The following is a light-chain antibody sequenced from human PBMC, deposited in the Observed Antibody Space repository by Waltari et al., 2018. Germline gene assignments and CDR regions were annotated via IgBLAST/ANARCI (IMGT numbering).Light chain of an antibody. Sequence: LPHPPPPPGSPERPSPTPSTGPTSTVGGLNFVPCYQQHPGKAPKLMIYEVSKRPSGVPDRFSGSKSGNTASLTVSGLQAEDEADYYCSSYAGSNNYVFGTGTKVTVL. CDR2: EVS. CDR1: TSTVGGLNF. CDR3: SSYAGSNNYV. V-gene: IGLV2-8*01. J-gene: IGLJ1*01.